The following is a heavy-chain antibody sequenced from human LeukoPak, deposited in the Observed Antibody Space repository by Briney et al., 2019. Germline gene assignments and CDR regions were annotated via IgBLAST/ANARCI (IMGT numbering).Heavy chain of an antibody. D-gene: IGHD4-11*01. Sequence: ASVKVSCKTSGYTFTDYFIHWVRQAPGQGLEWMGWINPNSGETNSAQKFQGRVTMTGDTSNSTAYMELRRVTSDDKDVYYCARDRDYSNTERGFDYWGQGTLVTVSS. CDR1: GYTFTDYF. J-gene: IGHJ4*02. CDR2: INPNSGET. V-gene: IGHV1-2*02. CDR3: ARDRDYSNTERGFDY.